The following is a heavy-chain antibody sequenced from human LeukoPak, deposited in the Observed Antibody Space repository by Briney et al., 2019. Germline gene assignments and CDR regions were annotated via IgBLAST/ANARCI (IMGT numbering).Heavy chain of an antibody. CDR3: VRESGGYYGGAFDY. Sequence: ASVKVSCKASGYSFPNYGINWVRQAPGQGLEWKGWISAYNGNTNYAQKLQGRVTMTTDTSTSTAYMELRSLRSDDTAVYYCVRESGGYYGGAFDYWGQGTLVTVSS. V-gene: IGHV1-18*01. CDR1: GYSFPNYG. CDR2: ISAYNGNT. D-gene: IGHD3-22*01. J-gene: IGHJ4*02.